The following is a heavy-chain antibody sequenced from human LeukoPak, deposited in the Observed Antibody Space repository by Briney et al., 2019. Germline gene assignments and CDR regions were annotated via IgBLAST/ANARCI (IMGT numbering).Heavy chain of an antibody. Sequence: PSETLSLTCTVSGYSISSGYYWGWIRRPPGKGLEWIGSIYHSGSTYYNPSLKSRVTTSVDTSKNQFSLKLSSVTAADTAVYYCAREIAGTIDYWGQGTLVTVSS. CDR2: IYHSGST. CDR1: GYSISSGYY. V-gene: IGHV4-38-2*02. J-gene: IGHJ4*02. D-gene: IGHD1-7*01. CDR3: AREIAGTIDY.